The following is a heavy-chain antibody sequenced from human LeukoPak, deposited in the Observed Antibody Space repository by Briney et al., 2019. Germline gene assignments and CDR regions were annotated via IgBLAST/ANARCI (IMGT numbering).Heavy chain of an antibody. CDR1: GFTFNTYG. J-gene: IGHJ6*02. V-gene: IGHV3-7*01. D-gene: IGHD3-9*01. CDR2: IKQDGSEK. Sequence: GGSLRLSCAASGFTFNTYGMHWVRQAPGKGLEWVANIKQDGSEKYYVDSVKGRFTISRDNAKNSLYLQMNSLRAEDTAVYYCARDFSYYDILTGYALDYGMDVWGQGTTVTVSS. CDR3: ARDFSYYDILTGYALDYGMDV.